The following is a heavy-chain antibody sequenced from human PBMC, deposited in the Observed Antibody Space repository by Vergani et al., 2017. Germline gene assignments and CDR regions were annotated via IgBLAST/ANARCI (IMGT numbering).Heavy chain of an antibody. CDR1: GFTFSSYA. V-gene: IGHV3-23*01. Sequence: EVQLLESGGGLVQPGGSLRLSCAASGFTFSSYAMSWVRQAPGKGLEWVSAISGSGGSTYYADSVKGRFTLSRDNSKNTLYLQMNSLRAEDTAVYYCAKVRSGSYLGDWFDPWGQGTLVTVSS. CDR3: AKVRSGSYLGDWFDP. CDR2: ISGSGGST. J-gene: IGHJ5*02. D-gene: IGHD1-26*01.